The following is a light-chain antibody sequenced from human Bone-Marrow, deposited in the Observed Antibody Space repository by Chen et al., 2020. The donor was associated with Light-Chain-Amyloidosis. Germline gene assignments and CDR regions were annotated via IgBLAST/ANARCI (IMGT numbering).Light chain of an antibody. V-gene: IGKV3-11*01. J-gene: IGKJ2*01. CDR2: DAS. CDR3: QQRSNWPQYT. CDR1: QSVSSN. Sequence: EIVLTQSPATLSLSPGERATLSCRASQSVSSNLAWHQQKPGQAPRLLIYDASNRATGIPARFSGSGSGTDFALTISSLEPEDFAVYYCQQRSNWPQYTFGQGTKLEIK.